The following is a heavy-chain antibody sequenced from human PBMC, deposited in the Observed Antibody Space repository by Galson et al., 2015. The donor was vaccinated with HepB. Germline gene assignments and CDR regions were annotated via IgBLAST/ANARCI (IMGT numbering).Heavy chain of an antibody. V-gene: IGHV3-23*01. Sequence: SLRLSCAASGFTFSSYAMSWVRQAPGKGLEWVSAISGSGGSTYYADSVKGRFTISRDNSKNTLYLQMNSLRAEDTAVYYCATREQWLANNYYYYGMDVWGQGTTVTVSS. CDR2: ISGSGGST. J-gene: IGHJ6*02. CDR3: ATREQWLANNYYYYGMDV. D-gene: IGHD6-19*01. CDR1: GFTFSSYA.